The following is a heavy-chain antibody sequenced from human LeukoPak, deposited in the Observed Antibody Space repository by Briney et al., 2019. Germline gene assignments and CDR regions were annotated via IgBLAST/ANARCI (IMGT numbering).Heavy chain of an antibody. Sequence: SETLSLTCTVSGSGYSISGGFYWGWIRQPPGKGLEWIGSIYHTGSTYYNPSPKSRATISVDTSKNQFSLKLKFVTAADTAVYYCAGQFDSSGSYFYWGQGTLVTVSS. V-gene: IGHV4-38-2*02. CDR1: GSGYSISGGFY. CDR3: AGQFDSSGSYFY. CDR2: IYHTGST. D-gene: IGHD3-22*01. J-gene: IGHJ4*02.